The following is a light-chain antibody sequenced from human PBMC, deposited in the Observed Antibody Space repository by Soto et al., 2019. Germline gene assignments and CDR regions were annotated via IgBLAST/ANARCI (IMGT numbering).Light chain of an antibody. CDR2: GAS. CDR3: QQYNNWPPKT. J-gene: IGKJ1*01. Sequence: EILMTPSPATLSVAPGERATLSCRASKSISNILAWYQQKPGQAPRLLIYGASSRATGIPARFSGSGSGTEFTLTISSLQSEDFAVYYCQQYNNWPPKTFGPGTKVDIK. CDR1: KSISNI. V-gene: IGKV3-15*01.